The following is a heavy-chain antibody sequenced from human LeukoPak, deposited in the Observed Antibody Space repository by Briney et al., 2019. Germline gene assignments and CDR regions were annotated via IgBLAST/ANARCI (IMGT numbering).Heavy chain of an antibody. J-gene: IGHJ4*02. Sequence: GGSLRLSCAASGFTVITNDMTWVRQAPGKGLEWVSDLYSDGNTKYADYVQGRFTISRKNYKKTSHLEMNSRSPDDKTADYYAGGVEPLAANTLAYWGQGTLVTVSS. V-gene: IGHV3-53*01. D-gene: IGHD1-14*01. CDR2: LYSDGNT. CDR1: GFTVITND. CDR3: AGGVEPLAANTLAY.